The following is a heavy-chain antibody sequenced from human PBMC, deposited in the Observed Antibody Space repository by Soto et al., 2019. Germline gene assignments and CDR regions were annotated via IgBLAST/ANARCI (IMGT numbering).Heavy chain of an antibody. CDR3: ARVLHHYYDSSGSFDY. CDR1: GFTFSDYG. J-gene: IGHJ4*02. V-gene: IGHV3-48*01. D-gene: IGHD3-22*01. CDR2: ISSSSNTI. Sequence: HPGGSLRLSCAASGFTFSDYGMNWVRQAPGKGLEWVSYISSSSNTIYYADSVRGRFTISRDNAKNSLFLQMNSLRAEDTAVFYCARVLHHYYDSSGSFDYWGQGTLVTVSS.